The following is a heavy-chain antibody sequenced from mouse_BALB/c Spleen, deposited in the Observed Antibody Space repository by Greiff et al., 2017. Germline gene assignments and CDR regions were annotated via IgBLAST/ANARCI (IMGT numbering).Heavy chain of an antibody. Sequence: QVQLQQSGAELMKPGASVKISCKATGYTFSSYWIEWVKQRPGHGLEWIGEILPGSGSTNYNEKFKGKATFTADTSSNTAYMQLSSLTSEDSAVYYCASPLYDPFAYWGQGTLVTVSA. V-gene: IGHV1-9*01. CDR1: GYTFSSYW. D-gene: IGHD2-3*01. CDR2: ILPGSGST. CDR3: ASPLYDPFAY. J-gene: IGHJ3*01.